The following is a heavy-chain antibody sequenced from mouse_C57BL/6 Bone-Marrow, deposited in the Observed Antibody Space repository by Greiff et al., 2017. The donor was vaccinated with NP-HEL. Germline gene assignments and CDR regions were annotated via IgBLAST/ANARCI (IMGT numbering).Heavy chain of an antibody. CDR3: ASAGYVAY. CDR1: GYTFTSYW. J-gene: IGHJ3*01. CDR2: IHPNSGST. V-gene: IGHV1-64*01. Sequence: VQLQQSGAELVKPGASVKLSCKASGYTFTSYWMHWVKQRPGQGLEWIGMIHPNSGSTNYNEKFKSKATLTVDKSSSTAYLQLSSLTSEDSAVYYCASAGYVAYWGQGTLVTVSA. D-gene: IGHD2-2*01.